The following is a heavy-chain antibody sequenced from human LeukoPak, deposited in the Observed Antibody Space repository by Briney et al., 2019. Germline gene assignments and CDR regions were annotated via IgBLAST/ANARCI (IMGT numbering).Heavy chain of an antibody. J-gene: IGHJ4*02. V-gene: IGHV3-43D*03. CDR3: AKDAEGFRLISYSFDN. CDR2: ISWDGGST. CDR1: VFTFDDYA. D-gene: IGHD2-8*01. Sequence: GGSLRLSCAASVFTFDDYAMHWVRQAPGKGLEWVSLISWDGGSTYYEDSVKGRFTNSRDNTKSSLYLQKNSMRAEDTALYYCAKDAEGFRLISYSFDNWGQGTLVTVSS.